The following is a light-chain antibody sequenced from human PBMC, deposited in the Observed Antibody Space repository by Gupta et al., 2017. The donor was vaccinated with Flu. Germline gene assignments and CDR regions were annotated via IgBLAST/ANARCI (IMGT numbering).Light chain of an antibody. CDR3: QRYGNSPPLT. V-gene: IGKV3-20*01. CDR1: QYVSSSY. Sequence: EIVLTQSPGTLSLSPGERATLSCRASQYVSSSYLAWYQQKPGQTPRLLIYGASSRDTGIPDRFSGSGSGKDLTLTISRREQEEFAVYYCQRYGNSPPLTFGGGTXVEIK. CDR2: GAS. J-gene: IGKJ4*01.